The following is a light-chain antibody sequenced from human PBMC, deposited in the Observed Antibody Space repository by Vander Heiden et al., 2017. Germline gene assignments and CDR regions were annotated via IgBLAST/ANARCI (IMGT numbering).Light chain of an antibody. CDR1: SSDVGRYNS. J-gene: IGLJ2*01. Sequence: QSALTQPASVSASPGQSITISCTGTSSDVGRYNSVSCYRQHPGQATKPLIYDVYNRPSGVSKRLSGSKSGNTASLTISGLQAEDEADYYCSAYTSSNTLIFGGGTRLTVL. CDR3: SAYTSSNTLI. CDR2: DVY. V-gene: IGLV2-14*03.